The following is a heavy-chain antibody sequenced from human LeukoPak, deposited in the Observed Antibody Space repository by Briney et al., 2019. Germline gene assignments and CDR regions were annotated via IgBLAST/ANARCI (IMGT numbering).Heavy chain of an antibody. CDR3: ARDPHCSSTSCYTAAFDI. J-gene: IGHJ3*02. CDR1: GGSISSYY. Sequence: SETLSLTCTVSGGSISSYYWSWLRQPPGKGLEWIGYIYYSGSTNYNPSLTSRVPISVDTSNNQFSLKLSSVTAADTAVYYCARDPHCSSTSCYTAAFDIWGQGTMVTVSS. D-gene: IGHD2-2*02. CDR2: IYYSGST. V-gene: IGHV4-59*01.